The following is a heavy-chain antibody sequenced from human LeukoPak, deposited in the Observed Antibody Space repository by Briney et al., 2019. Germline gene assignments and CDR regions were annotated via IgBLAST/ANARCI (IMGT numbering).Heavy chain of an antibody. V-gene: IGHV4-59*01. CDR3: AREYSNSWFWFDP. J-gene: IGHJ5*02. Sequence: PSETLSLSCTVSGGSISSYYWSWIRQPPGKGLEWIGDIYYSGGTNYNPSLKSRVTISVEASKNQFCLKLRSVTASDTAVYYGAREYSNSWFWFDPWGQGTLVTVST. D-gene: IGHD6-13*01. CDR2: IYYSGGT. CDR1: GGSISSYY.